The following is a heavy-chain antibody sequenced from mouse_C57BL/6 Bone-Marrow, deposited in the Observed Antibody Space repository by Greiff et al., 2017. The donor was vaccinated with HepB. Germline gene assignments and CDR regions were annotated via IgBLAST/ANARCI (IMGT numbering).Heavy chain of an antibody. Sequence: EVQLQQSGAELVRPGASVKLSCTASGFNIKDDYMHWVKQRPEQGLEWIGWIDPENGDTEYASKFQGKATITADTSSNTAYLQLSSLTSEDTAVYYCTTEIDTTVVAGDWGQGTLVTVSA. CDR1: GFNIKDDY. CDR3: TTEIDTTVVAGD. CDR2: IDPENGDT. V-gene: IGHV14-4*01. J-gene: IGHJ3*01. D-gene: IGHD1-1*01.